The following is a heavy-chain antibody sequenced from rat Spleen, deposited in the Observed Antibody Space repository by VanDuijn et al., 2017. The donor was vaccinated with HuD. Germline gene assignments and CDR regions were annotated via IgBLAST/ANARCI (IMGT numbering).Heavy chain of an antibody. CDR1: GFTFSNYV. CDR3: TTGGTTLYVMDV. V-gene: IGHV5S23*01. D-gene: IGHD1-10*01. J-gene: IGHJ4*01. Sequence: EVQLVESGGGLVQPGRSLTLSCAASGFTFSNYVMAWVRQAPTKGLEWIASISTGGGNTYYRDSVKGRFTISRDNAKSTLYLQMDSLRSEDTATYYCTTGGTTLYVMDVWGQGASVTVSS. CDR2: ISTGGGNT.